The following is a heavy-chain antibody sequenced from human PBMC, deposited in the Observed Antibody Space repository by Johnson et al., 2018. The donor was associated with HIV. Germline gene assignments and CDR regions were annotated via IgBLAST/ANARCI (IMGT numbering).Heavy chain of an antibody. CDR3: AKIPTPLRRGDAFDI. Sequence: QVQLVESGGGVVQPGRSLRLSCAASGFSFSNFAMDWVRQAPGKGLEWVAFISSDGNKKNYADSVKGRFTISRDNSKNTLYLQMNSLRGEDTAIYYCAKIPTPLRRGDAFDIWGQGTMVTVSS. J-gene: IGHJ3*02. D-gene: IGHD3-10*01. CDR2: ISSDGNKK. V-gene: IGHV3-30*18. CDR1: GFSFSNFA.